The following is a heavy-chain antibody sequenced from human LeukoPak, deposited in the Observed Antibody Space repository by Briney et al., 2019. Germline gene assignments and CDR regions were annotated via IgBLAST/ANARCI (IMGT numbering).Heavy chain of an antibody. V-gene: IGHV3-9*01. CDR3: AKDMGSSRLRAFDI. CDR2: ISRNSGSI. J-gene: IGHJ3*02. CDR1: GFTFDDYA. Sequence: GGSLRLSCAASGFTFDDYAMHWVRQAPGKGLEWVSGISRNSGSIGYADSVKGRFTISRDNAKNSLYLQMNSLRAEDTALYYCAKDMGSSRLRAFDIWGQGTMVTVSS. D-gene: IGHD3-10*01.